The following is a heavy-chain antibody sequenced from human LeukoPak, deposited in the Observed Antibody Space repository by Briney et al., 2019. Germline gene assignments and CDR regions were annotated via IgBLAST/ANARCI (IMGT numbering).Heavy chain of an antibody. CDR1: GCSISSYY. D-gene: IGHD6-19*01. CDR2: IYYSGST. Sequence: PSETLSLTCTVSGCSISSYYWSWIRQHPGKGLHWIGNIYYSGSTNYNPYLKSRVTISVDTSKHQFSLKLSSVTAADTAVYYCASDSGSGWRPEYFQHWGQGTLVTVSS. V-gene: IGHV4-59*01. CDR3: ASDSGSGWRPEYFQH. J-gene: IGHJ1*01.